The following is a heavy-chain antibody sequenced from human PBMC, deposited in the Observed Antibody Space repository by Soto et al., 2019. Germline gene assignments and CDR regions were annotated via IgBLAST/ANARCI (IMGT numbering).Heavy chain of an antibody. CDR2: IIPILGIA. CDR1: GGTFSSYT. Sequence: QVQLVQSGAEVKKPGSSVKVSCKASGGTFSSYTISWVRQAPGQGLEWMGRIIPILGIANYAQKFQGRVTIAADKSTSTGYMELSSLRSEDTAVYYGARGGYHLLFNNWFDPWGQGTLVTVSS. J-gene: IGHJ5*02. V-gene: IGHV1-69*02. CDR3: ARGGYHLLFNNWFDP. D-gene: IGHD2-2*01.